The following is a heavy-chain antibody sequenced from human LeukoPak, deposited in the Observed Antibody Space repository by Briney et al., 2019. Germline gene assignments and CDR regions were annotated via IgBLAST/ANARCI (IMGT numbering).Heavy chain of an antibody. CDR3: AGGAGFLIDY. V-gene: IGHV3-7*01. CDR1: GFTFSNNW. J-gene: IGHJ4*02. Sequence: GGSLRLSCAASGFTFSNNWMNWVRKAPGKGPEWVAIIKKDGSEKYYVDSVKARFTISRDNAKNSLYLQMNSLRADDTAVYFCAGGAGFLIDYWGQGALVTVSS. CDR2: IKKDGSEK. D-gene: IGHD2/OR15-2a*01.